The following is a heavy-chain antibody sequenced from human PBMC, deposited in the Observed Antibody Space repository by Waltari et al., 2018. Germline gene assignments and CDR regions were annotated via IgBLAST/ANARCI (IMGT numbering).Heavy chain of an antibody. J-gene: IGHJ6*02. CDR2: INHSGST. Sequence: QVQLQQWGAGLLKPSETLSLTCAVYGGSFSGYYWSWIRQPPGKGLEWIGEINHSGSTNYNPSLKSRVTISVDTSKNQFSLKLSSVTAADTAVYYCARAKRGYCSSTSCYAQPYYYYGMDVWGQGTTVTVSS. V-gene: IGHV4-34*01. D-gene: IGHD2-2*01. CDR3: ARAKRGYCSSTSCYAQPYYYYGMDV. CDR1: GGSFSGYY.